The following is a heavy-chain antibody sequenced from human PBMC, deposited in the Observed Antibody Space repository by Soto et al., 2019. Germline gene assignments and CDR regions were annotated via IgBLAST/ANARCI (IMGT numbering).Heavy chain of an antibody. Sequence: ASVKVSCKASGYSFTSFGITWVRQAPGQGLEWMGWTSADNGDTKSAQKFQDRVTMTTDTTTGTAYMELRSLKSDDTAVYFCARVQKWSYAAPLWGQGTLVTVSS. J-gene: IGHJ4*02. D-gene: IGHD1-26*01. CDR1: GYSFTSFG. CDR3: ARVQKWSYAAPL. V-gene: IGHV1-18*01. CDR2: TSADNGDT.